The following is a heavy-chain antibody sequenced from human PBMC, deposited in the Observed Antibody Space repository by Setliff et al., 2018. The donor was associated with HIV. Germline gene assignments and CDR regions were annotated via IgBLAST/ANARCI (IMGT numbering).Heavy chain of an antibody. Sequence: GGSLRLSCSGSGFSFTYYYMSWVRQAPGKGLEWVSVISGSGGSTNYADSVKGRFTISRDNSKNTLYLQMNTLRAEDTAVYYCAKGADPGSSGHYAPYYFDYWGQGTLVTVSS. CDR2: ISGSGGST. D-gene: IGHD3-22*01. V-gene: IGHV3-23*01. CDR1: GFSFTYYY. CDR3: AKGADPGSSGHYAPYYFDY. J-gene: IGHJ4*02.